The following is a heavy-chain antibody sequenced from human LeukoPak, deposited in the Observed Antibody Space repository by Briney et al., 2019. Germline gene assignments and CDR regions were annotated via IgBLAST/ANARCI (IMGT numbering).Heavy chain of an antibody. J-gene: IGHJ4*02. V-gene: IGHV3-7*01. CDR2: IKQDESEK. Sequence: GGSLRLSCAASGFTYSSYSMNWVRQAPGKGLEWVANIKQDESEKYYVDSVKGRFTISRDNAKNSLYLQVNSLRAEDTAVYYCVREARESGGFDYWGQGTLVTVSS. CDR1: GFTYSSYS. D-gene: IGHD2-15*01. CDR3: VREARESGGFDY.